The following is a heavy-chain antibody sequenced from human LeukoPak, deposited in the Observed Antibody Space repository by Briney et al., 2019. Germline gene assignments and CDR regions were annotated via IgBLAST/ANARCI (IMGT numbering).Heavy chain of an antibody. D-gene: IGHD3-10*01. Sequence: GASVKVSCKASGGTFSSYAISWVRQAPGQGLEWMGGIIPIFGTANYAQKSQGRVTITADKSTSTAYMELSSLRSEDTAVYYCARATRGVIMGVGNWFDPWGQGTLVTVSS. V-gene: IGHV1-69*06. CDR1: GGTFSSYA. CDR3: ARATRGVIMGVGNWFDP. J-gene: IGHJ5*02. CDR2: IIPIFGTA.